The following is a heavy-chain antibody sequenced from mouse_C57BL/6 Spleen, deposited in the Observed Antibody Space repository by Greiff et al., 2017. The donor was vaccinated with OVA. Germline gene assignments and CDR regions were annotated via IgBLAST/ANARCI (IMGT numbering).Heavy chain of an antibody. CDR3: AGNDGYYGLRYAMDY. CDR1: GFSFTSYG. D-gene: IGHD2-3*01. J-gene: IGHJ4*01. Sequence: VQLVESGPGLVQPSQSLSITCTVSGFSFTSYGVHWVRQSPGKGLEWLGVIWSGGSTDYNAAFISRLTISKDNSKSQVFFKMNSLQADDTAIYYCAGNDGYYGLRYAMDYWGQGTSVTVSS. V-gene: IGHV2-2*01. CDR2: IWSGGST.